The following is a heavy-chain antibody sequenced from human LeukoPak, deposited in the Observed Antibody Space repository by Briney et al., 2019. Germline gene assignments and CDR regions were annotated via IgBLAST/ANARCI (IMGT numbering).Heavy chain of an antibody. D-gene: IGHD2-2*01. CDR3: ARASIRYCSSTSCYYFDY. V-gene: IGHV1-18*04. Sequence: ASVKVSCKASGYTFTGYYMHWVRQAPGQGLEWVGWISAYNGNTNYAQKLQGRVTMTTDTSTNTAYMELRSLRSDDTAVYYCARASIRYCSSTSCYYFDYWGQGTLVTVSS. CDR2: ISAYNGNT. CDR1: GYTFTGYY. J-gene: IGHJ4*02.